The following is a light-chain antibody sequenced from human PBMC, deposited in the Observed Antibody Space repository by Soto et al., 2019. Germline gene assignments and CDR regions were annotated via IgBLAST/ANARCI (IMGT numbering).Light chain of an antibody. J-gene: IGKJ1*01. V-gene: IGKV3-20*01. CDR3: PQYGSSPHP. CDR2: GAS. CDR1: EGLTNSY. Sequence: EIVLTQSPGTLSLSPGEVATLSCRAREGLTNSYLAWYQQKPGQAPSLLIYGASSRATGIPDRFSGSGSGTEFTLTVDRLEPEHFAVYYCPQYGSSPHPVGPGTKVDIK.